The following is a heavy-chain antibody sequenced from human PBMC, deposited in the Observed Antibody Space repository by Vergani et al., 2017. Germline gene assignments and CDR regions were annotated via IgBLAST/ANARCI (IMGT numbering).Heavy chain of an antibody. CDR3: ARDAIVVRSTQEFDY. Sequence: QVQLVQSGAEVKKPGASVKVSCKASGYTFTGYGISWVRQAPGQGLEWMGWISAYNGNTNYAQKLQGRVTMTTDTSTSTAYMELRSLRSDDTAVYYCARDAIVVRSTQEFDYWGQGTLVTVSS. J-gene: IGHJ4*02. CDR1: GYTFTGYG. D-gene: IGHD2-2*01. V-gene: IGHV1-18*01. CDR2: ISAYNGNT.